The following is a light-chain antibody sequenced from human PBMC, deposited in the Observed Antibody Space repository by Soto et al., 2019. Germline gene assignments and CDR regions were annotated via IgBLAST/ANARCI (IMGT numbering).Light chain of an antibody. CDR2: GTS. CDR1: RSVSDTL. CDR3: QHYGDSSWT. J-gene: IGKJ1*01. Sequence: EIVLTQSPGTLSLSPGERATLSCRADRSVSDTLLTWFQQKPGQAPRLLIFGTSNRAPGIPDRFSGSGSGTDFTLTISRLEPDDFAVYYCQHYGDSSWTFGQVTKVEIK. V-gene: IGKV3-20*01.